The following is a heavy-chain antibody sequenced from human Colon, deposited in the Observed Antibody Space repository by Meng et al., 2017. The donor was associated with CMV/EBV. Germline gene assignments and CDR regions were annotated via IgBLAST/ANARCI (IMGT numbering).Heavy chain of an antibody. V-gene: IGHV4-4*02. CDR1: GGSISSSNW. D-gene: IGHD2-15*01. CDR2: IYHSGST. J-gene: IGHJ4*02. Sequence: LRRTLSLTCAVSGGSISSSNWWSWVRQPPGKGLEWIGEIYHSGSTNYNPSLKSRVTISVDKSKNQFSLKLSSVTAADTAVYYCARVSAGYGGNSCEYWGQGTLVTVSS. CDR3: ARVSAGYGGNSCEY.